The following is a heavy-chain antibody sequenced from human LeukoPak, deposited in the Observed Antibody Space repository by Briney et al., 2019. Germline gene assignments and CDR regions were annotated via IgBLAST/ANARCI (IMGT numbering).Heavy chain of an antibody. CDR3: ARDASYYDFWSGYYRFDY. CDR2: IYYSGST. D-gene: IGHD3-3*01. J-gene: IGHJ4*02. V-gene: IGHV4-39*07. Sequence: PSETLSLTCTVSGGSISSSNKYWGWIRQPPGKGLEWIGSIYYSGSTYYNPSLKSRVTISVDTSKNQFSLKLSSVTAADTAVYYCARDASYYDFWSGYYRFDYWGQGTLVTVSS. CDR1: GGSISSSNKY.